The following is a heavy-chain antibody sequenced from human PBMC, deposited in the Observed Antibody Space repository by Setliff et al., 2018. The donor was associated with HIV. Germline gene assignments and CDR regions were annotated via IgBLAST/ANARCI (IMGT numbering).Heavy chain of an antibody. J-gene: IGHJ3*01. CDR1: GYIFTHYW. Sequence: GESLKISCETSGYIFTHYWIGWVRQMPGKGLECMGIIYPNDFDTKYSPSFQGQVTISADRSTNTAYLEWNSLKASDTAMYYCAKAGRGIYYTGGYYYDGFDVWGQGTMVTVSS. CDR3: AKAGRGIYYTGGYYYDGFDV. CDR2: IYPNDFDT. V-gene: IGHV5-51*01. D-gene: IGHD3-22*01.